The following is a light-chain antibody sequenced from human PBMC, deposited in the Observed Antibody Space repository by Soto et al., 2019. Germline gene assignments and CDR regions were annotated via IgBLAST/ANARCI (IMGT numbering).Light chain of an antibody. CDR3: QQRSNWPAT. CDR1: QSVSRSY. J-gene: IGKJ4*01. V-gene: IGKV3D-20*02. Sequence: EIVLTQSPGTLSLSPGDRATLSCRASQSVSRSYLGWYQQKPGQAPRLLMYGASTRATGIPARFSGSGSGTEFTLTISSLQPDDFAVYYCQQRSNWPATFGGGTKVDIK. CDR2: GAS.